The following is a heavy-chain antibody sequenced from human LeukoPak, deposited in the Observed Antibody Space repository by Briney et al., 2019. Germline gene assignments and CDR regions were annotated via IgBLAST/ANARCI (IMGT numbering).Heavy chain of an antibody. J-gene: IGHJ6*03. CDR1: GYTFTSYY. CDR2: INPSGGST. CDR3: ARGSGRVDTAMVTGDYYYYMDV. Sequence: ASVKVSCKASGYTFTSYYMHWVRQAPGQGLEWMGIINPSGGSTSYAQKFQGRVTMTRDTSTSTVYMELSSLRSEDTAVYYCARGSGRVDTAMVTGDYYYYMDVWGKGTTVTVSS. D-gene: IGHD5-18*01. V-gene: IGHV1-46*01.